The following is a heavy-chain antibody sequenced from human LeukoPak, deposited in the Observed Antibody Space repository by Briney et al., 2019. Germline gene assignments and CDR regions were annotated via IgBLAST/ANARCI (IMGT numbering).Heavy chain of an antibody. CDR2: IWYDGSNK. CDR1: GFTFSSYG. D-gene: IGHD3-22*01. CDR3: ARDLYYDSSGYYHHDY. J-gene: IGHJ4*02. V-gene: IGHV3-33*01. Sequence: GGSLRLSCAASGFTFSSYGMHWVRQAPGKGLEWVAVIWYDGSNKYYADSVKGRFTISRDNSKNTLYLQMNSLRAEDTAVYYCARDLYYDSSGYYHHDYWGQGTLVTVSS.